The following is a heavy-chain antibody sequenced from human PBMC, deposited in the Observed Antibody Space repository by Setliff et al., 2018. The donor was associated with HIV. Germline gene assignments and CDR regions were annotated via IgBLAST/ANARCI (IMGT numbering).Heavy chain of an antibody. J-gene: IGHJ4*02. D-gene: IGHD6-19*01. Sequence: ASVKVSCKASGYTFTSYSMHWVRQAPGQGLEWMGRINPNSGGTNYAQKFQGRVTMTRDTSISTAYMELSRLRSDDTAVYYCARDEVIEVAGDFDNWGQGTLVTVSS. CDR1: GYTFTSYS. CDR2: INPNSGGT. CDR3: ARDEVIEVAGDFDN. V-gene: IGHV1-2*06.